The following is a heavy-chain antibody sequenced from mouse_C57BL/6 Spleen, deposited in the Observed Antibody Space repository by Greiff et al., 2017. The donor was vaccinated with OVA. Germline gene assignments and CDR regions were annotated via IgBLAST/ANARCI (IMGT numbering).Heavy chain of an antibody. J-gene: IGHJ4*01. CDR3: TTSPGTGYAMDY. V-gene: IGHV14-1*01. CDR2: IDPEDGDT. CDR1: GFNIKDYY. D-gene: IGHD4-1*01. Sequence: EVKVVESGAELVRPGASVKLSCTASGFNIKDYYMHWVKQRPEQGLEWIGRIDPEDGDTEYAPKFQGKATMTADTSSNTAYLQLSSLTSEDTAVYYCTTSPGTGYAMDYWGQGTSVTVSS.